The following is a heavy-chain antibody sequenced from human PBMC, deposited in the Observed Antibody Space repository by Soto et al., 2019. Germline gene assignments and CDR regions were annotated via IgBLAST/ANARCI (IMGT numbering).Heavy chain of an antibody. CDR2: TYYRSKWYN. D-gene: IGHD6-19*01. V-gene: IGHV6-1*01. Sequence: QVQLQQSGPGLVKPSQTLSLTCAISGDSVSSNSAAWNWIRQSPSRGLEWLGRTYYRSKWYNDYSLSVKSRITINPDTSKNQFSLQLNSVAPEDTAVYYCARNVAVAARKCWYFDLWGRGTLVTVSS. CDR1: GDSVSSNSAA. CDR3: ARNVAVAARKCWYFDL. J-gene: IGHJ2*01.